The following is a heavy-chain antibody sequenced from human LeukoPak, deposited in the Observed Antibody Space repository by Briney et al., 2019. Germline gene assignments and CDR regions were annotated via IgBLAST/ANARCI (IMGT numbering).Heavy chain of an antibody. J-gene: IGHJ4*02. CDR2: ISSSSHYI. CDR1: GFTFSSYS. D-gene: IGHD6-13*01. V-gene: IGHV3-21*01. Sequence: PGGSLRLSCAASGFTFSSYSMNWVRQAPGKGLEWVSSISSSSHYIYYADSVKGRFTISRDNAKKSLYLQMDSLRADDTAVYYCARDSPIAAAGINDYWGQGTLATVSS. CDR3: ARDSPIAAAGINDY.